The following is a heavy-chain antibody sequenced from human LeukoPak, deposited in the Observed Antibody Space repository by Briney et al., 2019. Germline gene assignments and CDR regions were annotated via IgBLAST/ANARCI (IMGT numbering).Heavy chain of an antibody. CDR1: GFXXXSYX. Sequence: SGFXXXSYXMSWVRQAPGKGLEWVANLKQDGSEKYYVDSVKGRFTISRDNAKNSLYLQMNSLRAEDTAVYYCARDWYFDLWGRGTLVTVSS. J-gene: IGHJ2*01. V-gene: IGHV3-7*01. CDR2: LKQDGSEK. CDR3: ARDWYFDL.